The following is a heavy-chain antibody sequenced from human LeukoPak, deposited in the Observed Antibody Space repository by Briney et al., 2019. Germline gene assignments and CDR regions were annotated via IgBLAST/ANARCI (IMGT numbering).Heavy chain of an antibody. J-gene: IGHJ4*02. Sequence: GGSLRLSCAASGFTFSSYAMSWVRQAPGKGLEWVSAISSSGRTTNYADSVKGRFTISRDNAKNSLYLQMNSLKDGDTAVYYCATSGTYRFDYWGQGTLVTVSS. V-gene: IGHV3-23*01. CDR2: ISSSGRTT. D-gene: IGHD1-26*01. CDR1: GFTFSSYA. CDR3: ATSGTYRFDY.